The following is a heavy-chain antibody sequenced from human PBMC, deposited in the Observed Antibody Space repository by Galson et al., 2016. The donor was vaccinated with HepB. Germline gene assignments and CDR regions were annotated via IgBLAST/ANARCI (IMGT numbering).Heavy chain of an antibody. CDR3: ARASYYGNTGYYYFDY. D-gene: IGHD3-22*01. J-gene: IGHJ4*02. Sequence: SLRLSCAASGFNFGGHGMHWVRQAPGRGLEWVAVISSDERDEQYGDSVKGRFTVSRDNSRNTLFLQMNSLTAEDTAVYFCARASYYGNTGYYYFDYWGQGALVTVSS. V-gene: IGHV3-30*03. CDR2: ISSDERDE. CDR1: GFNFGGHG.